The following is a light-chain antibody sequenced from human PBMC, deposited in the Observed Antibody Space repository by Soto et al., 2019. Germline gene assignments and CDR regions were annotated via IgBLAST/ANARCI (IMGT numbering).Light chain of an antibody. CDR3: ATWDDRLSGRGV. CDR1: ISNIGSNH. V-gene: IGLV1-47*01. CDR2: RNN. J-gene: IGLJ1*01. Sequence: QSVLTQPPSASGTPGQRVTISCSGTISNIGSNHVYWYQQLPGMAPTLLIYRNNQRHSGVPDRFSGSKSGTSASLAISGLRSEDEADYYCATWDDRLSGRGVFGTGTKLTVL.